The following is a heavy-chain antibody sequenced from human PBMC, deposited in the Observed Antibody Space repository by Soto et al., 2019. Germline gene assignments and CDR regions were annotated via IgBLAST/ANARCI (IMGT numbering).Heavy chain of an antibody. D-gene: IGHD3-10*01. CDR2: INPDGSGT. CDR3: VRDFRNYDY. J-gene: IGHJ4*02. V-gene: IGHV3-74*01. CDR1: GFAFSDHW. Sequence: GGSLRLSCAASGFAFSDHWIHWVRQVPGKGLVWVSRINPDGSGTYYADSVQGRFTLSRDNAKNTVFLQMNSLRVDDTAIYYCVRDFRNYDYWGQGTLVTVSS.